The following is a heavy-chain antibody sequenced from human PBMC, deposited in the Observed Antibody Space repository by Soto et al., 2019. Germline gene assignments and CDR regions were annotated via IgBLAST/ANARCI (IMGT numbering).Heavy chain of an antibody. J-gene: IGHJ4*02. D-gene: IGHD2-21*01. V-gene: IGHV1-18*01. CDR2: ISTYNGNT. CDR1: GYTFTSYG. CDR3: ARDAGISMNDN. Sequence: QVQLVQSGAEVKKPGASVKVACKASGYTFTSYGISWVRQAPGQGLEWMGGISTYNGNTNYAQKYQGRDRMHTYTTTNTDNMQLRRQKAEDTAVYYCARDAGISMNDNWGQGTLVTVSS.